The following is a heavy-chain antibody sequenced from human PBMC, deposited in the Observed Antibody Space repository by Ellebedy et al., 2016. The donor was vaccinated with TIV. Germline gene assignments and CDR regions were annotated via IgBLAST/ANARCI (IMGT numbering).Heavy chain of an antibody. D-gene: IGHD3-22*01. CDR3: ARAVFYYDSSGLDY. J-gene: IGHJ4*02. CDR2: ISGSGGST. Sequence: ETLSLTCTVSGGSISSSSYYWGWIRQPPGKGLEWVSAISGSGGSTYYADSVKGRSTISRDNAKNSLYLQMNSLRAEDTAVYYCARAVFYYDSSGLDYWGQGTLVTVSS. V-gene: IGHV3-23*01. CDR1: GGSISSSSYY.